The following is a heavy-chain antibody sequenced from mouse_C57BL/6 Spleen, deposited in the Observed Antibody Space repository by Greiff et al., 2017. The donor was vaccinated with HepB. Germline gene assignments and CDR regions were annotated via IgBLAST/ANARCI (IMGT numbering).Heavy chain of an antibody. CDR1: GYTFTSYW. D-gene: IGHD1-1*01. CDR2: IDPSDSYT. V-gene: IGHV1-69*01. Sequence: VQLQQPGAELVMPGASVKLSCKASGYTFTSYWMHWVKQRPGQGLEWIGEIDPSDSYTNYNQKFKGKSTFTVDKSSSTAYMQLSSLTSEDSAVYYCSRGGSYYGSSYPDYWGQGTTLTVSS. CDR3: SRGGSYYGSSYPDY. J-gene: IGHJ2*01.